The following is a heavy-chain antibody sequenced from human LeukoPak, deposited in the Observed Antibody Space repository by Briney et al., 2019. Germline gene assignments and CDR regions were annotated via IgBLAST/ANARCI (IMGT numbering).Heavy chain of an antibody. J-gene: IGHJ4*02. CDR2: IYTSGST. CDR3: ARHPSGSYYLFDY. Sequence: PSETLSLTCTVSGGSISSYYWSWIRQPPGKGLEWIGYIYTSGSTNYNPSLKSRVTISVDTSKNQFSLKLSSVTAADTAVYYCARHPSGSYYLFDYWGQGTPVTVSS. V-gene: IGHV4-4*09. D-gene: IGHD1-26*01. CDR1: GGSISSYY.